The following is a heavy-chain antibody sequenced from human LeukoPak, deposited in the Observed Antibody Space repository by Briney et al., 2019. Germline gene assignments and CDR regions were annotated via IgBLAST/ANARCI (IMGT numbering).Heavy chain of an antibody. V-gene: IGHV4-4*02. CDR2: IYHSGST. J-gene: IGHJ5*02. D-gene: IGHD2-15*01. CDR3: ARRSGGSCYVRNHCWFDP. Sequence: SGTLSLTCAVSGGSISSSNWWSWVRQPPGKGLEWVGEIYHSGSTNYNPSLKSRVTISVDKSKNQFSLKLSSVTAADTAVYYCARRSGGSCYVRNHCWFDPWGQGTLVTVSS. CDR1: GGSISSSNW.